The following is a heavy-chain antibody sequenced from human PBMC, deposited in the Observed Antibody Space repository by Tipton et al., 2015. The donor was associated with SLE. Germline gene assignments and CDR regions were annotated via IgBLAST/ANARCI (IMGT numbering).Heavy chain of an antibody. CDR1: GGSFSGYY. CDR2: INHSGSS. Sequence: TLSLTCAVYGGSFSGYYWSWIRQPPGKGLEWIGEINHSGSSNYNPSLKSRVTISVDTSKNQFSLKLSSVTAADTAVYYCARAQQPGSFDYWGQGTLVTVSS. J-gene: IGHJ4*02. V-gene: IGHV4-34*01. D-gene: IGHD6-13*01. CDR3: ARAQQPGSFDY.